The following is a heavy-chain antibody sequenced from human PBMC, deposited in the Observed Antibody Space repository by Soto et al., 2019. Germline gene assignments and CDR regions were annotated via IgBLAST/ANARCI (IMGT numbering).Heavy chain of an antibody. Sequence: GGSLRLSCAASGFTFSSYSMNWVRQAPGKGLEWVSSISSSSSYIYYADSVKGRFTISRDNAKNSLYLQMNSLRAEDTAVYYCARDCSSTSCYYSARGGPDYWGQRTLVTVSS. CDR2: ISSSSSYI. D-gene: IGHD2-2*01. CDR3: ARDCSSTSCYYSARGGPDY. CDR1: GFTFSSYS. J-gene: IGHJ4*02. V-gene: IGHV3-21*01.